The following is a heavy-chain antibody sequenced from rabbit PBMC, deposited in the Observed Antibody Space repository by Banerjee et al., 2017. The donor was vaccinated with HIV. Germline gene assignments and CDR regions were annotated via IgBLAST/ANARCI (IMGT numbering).Heavy chain of an antibody. D-gene: IGHD1-1*01. V-gene: IGHV1S45*01. CDR1: GFSFSSSYW. CDR2: IYTSSGST. J-gene: IGHJ6*01. Sequence: VQPEGSLTLTCKASGFSFSSSYWICWVRQAPGKGLELIACIYTSSGSTYYANWVNGRFTISSHNAQNTVFLQMTSLTAADTATYFCARGKYNGMDLWGPGTLVTVS. CDR3: ARGKYNGMDL.